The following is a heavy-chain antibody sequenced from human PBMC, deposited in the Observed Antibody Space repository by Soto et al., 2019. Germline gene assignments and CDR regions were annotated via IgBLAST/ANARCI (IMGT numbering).Heavy chain of an antibody. Sequence: QVELQESGPGLVKPSGTLSLTCAVSGGSISSSYWWSWVRQPPGKGLEWIGEIYHSGSANYNPSLTSRVTISVDNSKNQFSLKLSSVPAADTAVYYCARYMAASGTYYFDSWGQGTLVTVSS. D-gene: IGHD6-13*01. CDR1: GGSISSSYW. CDR2: IYHSGSA. J-gene: IGHJ4*02. CDR3: ARYMAASGTYYFDS. V-gene: IGHV4-4*02.